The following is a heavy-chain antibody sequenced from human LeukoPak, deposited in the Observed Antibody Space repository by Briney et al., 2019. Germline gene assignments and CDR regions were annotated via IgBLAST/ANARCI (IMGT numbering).Heavy chain of an antibody. J-gene: IGHJ5*02. D-gene: IGHD3-16*02. CDR2: INHSGST. V-gene: IGHV4-34*01. CDR3: ARCPLGELSFNWSDP. Sequence: SETLSLTCAVYGGSFSRYYWSWIRQPPGKGLEWIGEINHSGSTNYNPSLKSRVTISVDTSKNQFSLKLSSVTAADTAVYYCARCPLGELSFNWSDPWGQGTLVTVSS. CDR1: GGSFSRYY.